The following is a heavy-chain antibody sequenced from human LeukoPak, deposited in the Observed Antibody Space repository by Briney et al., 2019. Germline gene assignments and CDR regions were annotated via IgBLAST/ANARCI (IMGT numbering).Heavy chain of an antibody. V-gene: IGHV3-23*01. D-gene: IGHD3-10*01. CDR2: ISGSGTST. CDR1: GFTFYNSA. CDR3: AKGPMVRIDF. Sequence: GTLRLSCAASGFTFYNSAMNWVRQAPGKGLEWVSGISGSGTSTYYADPVKGRFTISRDNSKNTLYLQMNSLRAEDTAVYYCAKGPMVRIDFWGQGTLVTVSS. J-gene: IGHJ4*02.